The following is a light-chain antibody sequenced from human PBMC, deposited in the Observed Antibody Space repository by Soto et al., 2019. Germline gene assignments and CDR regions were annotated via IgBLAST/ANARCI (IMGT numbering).Light chain of an antibody. V-gene: IGKV3-15*01. Sequence: EIVMTQSPATLSVSPGERATLSCRASQSVSTNLAWYQQKRGQAPRLLIYGAFTRATGIPARFSGSGSGTEFTLTISSLQSEDFAVYYCQQYNNWWTFGHGTKVEIK. CDR1: QSVSTN. CDR3: QQYNNWWT. CDR2: GAF. J-gene: IGKJ1*01.